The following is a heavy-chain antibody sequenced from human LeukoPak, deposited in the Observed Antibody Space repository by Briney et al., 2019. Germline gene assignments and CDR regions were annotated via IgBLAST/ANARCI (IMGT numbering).Heavy chain of an antibody. Sequence: GGSLRLSCAASGFTFSSYSMNWVRQAPGKRLEWVSSISSSSSYIYYADSVKGRFTISRDNAKNSLYLQMNSLRAEDTAVYYCAMAGDYGDYFDYWGQGTLVTVSS. J-gene: IGHJ4*02. D-gene: IGHD4/OR15-4a*01. V-gene: IGHV3-21*06. CDR2: ISSSSSYI. CDR1: GFTFSSYS. CDR3: AMAGDYGDYFDY.